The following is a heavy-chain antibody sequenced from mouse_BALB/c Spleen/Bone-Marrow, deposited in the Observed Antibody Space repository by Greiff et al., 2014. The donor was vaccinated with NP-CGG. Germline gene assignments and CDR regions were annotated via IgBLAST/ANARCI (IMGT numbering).Heavy chain of an antibody. Sequence: VKVEESGPGLVQPSQSLSITCTVSGFSLSSYGVHWVRQSPGKGLEWLGVIWSGGSTDYNAAFISRLTISKDNSKSQVFFKMTSLQANDTAIYYCARNHRGYYFDYWGQGTTLTVS. CDR2: IWSGGST. D-gene: IGHD3-1*01. CDR3: ARNHRGYYFDY. CDR1: GFSLSSYG. V-gene: IGHV2-2*02. J-gene: IGHJ2*01.